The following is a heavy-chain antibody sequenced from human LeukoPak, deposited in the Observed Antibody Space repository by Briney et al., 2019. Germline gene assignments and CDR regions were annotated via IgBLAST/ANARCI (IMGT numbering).Heavy chain of an antibody. Sequence: SETLSLTCTVSGGSISSYYWSWIRQPPGKGLEWIGYIYYSGSTNYNPSLKSRVTVSVDTSKNQFSLKLSSVTAADTAVYYCARLIRGSGSSSYHFDYWGQGTLVTVSS. CDR2: IYYSGST. D-gene: IGHD3-10*01. CDR1: GGSISSYY. CDR3: ARLIRGSGSSSYHFDY. V-gene: IGHV4-59*08. J-gene: IGHJ4*02.